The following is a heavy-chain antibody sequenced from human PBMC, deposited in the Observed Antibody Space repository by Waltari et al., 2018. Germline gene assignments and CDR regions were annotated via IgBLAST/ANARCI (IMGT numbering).Heavy chain of an antibody. CDR1: GGSMTDGSISSNRNF. Sequence: QLQLQESGPGLVKPSETLSLTCTVSGGSMTDGSISSNRNFWGWIRQPPGKGLEWIGTMDLQVKPYCNPSLKSRVTMSVDTSTNRFSLNLRSVTAADTALYYCARHSWIGLRAFDIWGRETMVTVSS. CDR2: MDLQVKP. D-gene: IGHD2-2*03. V-gene: IGHV4-39*01. J-gene: IGHJ3*02. CDR3: ARHSWIGLRAFDI.